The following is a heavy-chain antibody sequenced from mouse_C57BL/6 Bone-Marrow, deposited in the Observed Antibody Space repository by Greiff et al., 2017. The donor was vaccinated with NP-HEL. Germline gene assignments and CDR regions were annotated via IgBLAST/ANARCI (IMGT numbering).Heavy chain of an antibody. V-gene: IGHV5-6*02. J-gene: IGHJ2*01. CDR1: GFTFSSYG. D-gene: IGHD1-1*01. CDR2: ISSGGSYT. Sequence: DVKLVESGGDLVKPGGSLKLSCAASGFTFSSYGMSWVRQTPDKRLEWVATISSGGSYTYYPDSVKGRFTISRDNAKNTLYLQMSSLKSEDTAMYYCARHYYGSSLYFDYWGQGTTLTVSS. CDR3: ARHYYGSSLYFDY.